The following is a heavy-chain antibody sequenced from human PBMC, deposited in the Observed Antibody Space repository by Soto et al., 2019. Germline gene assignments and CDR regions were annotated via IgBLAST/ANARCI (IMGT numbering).Heavy chain of an antibody. J-gene: IGHJ4*02. CDR2: IRSKGDSYST. CDR1: GFIFSDHH. V-gene: IGHV3-72*01. D-gene: IGHD2-15*01. Sequence: QLVEAGGGLVQPGGSLRLSCAASGFIFSDHHMDWVRQAPGKGLEWVGRIRSKGDSYSTEYAASVKDRFTISRDDSKNSLYLQLNSLKTEDTAVYYCTRVRGYVAEEFGNYFDYWGQGALVTVSS. CDR3: TRVRGYVAEEFGNYFDY.